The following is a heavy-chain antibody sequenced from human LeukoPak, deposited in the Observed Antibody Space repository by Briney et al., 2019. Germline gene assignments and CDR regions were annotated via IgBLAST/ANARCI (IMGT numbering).Heavy chain of an antibody. D-gene: IGHD6-19*01. CDR2: ISGSGGST. V-gene: IGHV3-23*01. Sequence: PGGSLRLSCEASGFTFSSYAMSWVRQAPGKGLEWVSAISGSGGSTYYADSVKGRFTISRDNSKNTLYVQMNSLRAEDTAVYYCAKAVSSGWYLFNWGQGTLVTVSS. CDR3: AKAVSSGWYLFN. J-gene: IGHJ4*02. CDR1: GFTFSSYA.